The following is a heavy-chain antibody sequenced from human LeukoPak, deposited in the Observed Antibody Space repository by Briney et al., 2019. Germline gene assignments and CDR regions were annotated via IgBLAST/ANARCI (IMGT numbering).Heavy chain of an antibody. J-gene: IGHJ4*02. CDR3: ARGYCSSTSCYDRNDFDY. V-gene: IGHV1-2*02. CDR2: INPNSGGT. Sequence: ASVKVSRKASGYIFTGYYMHWVRQAPGQGLEWMGWINPNSGGTNYSQKFQGRVTMTRDTSITTAYMELSRLRSDDTAVYYCARGYCSSTSCYDRNDFDYWGQGTLVTVSS. D-gene: IGHD2-2*01. CDR1: GYIFTGYY.